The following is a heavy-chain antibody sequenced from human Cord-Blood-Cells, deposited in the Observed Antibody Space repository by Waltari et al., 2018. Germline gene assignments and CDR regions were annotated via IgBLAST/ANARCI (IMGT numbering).Heavy chain of an antibody. D-gene: IGHD6-6*01. Sequence: QVQLQQSGPGLVKPSQTLSLTCAISGDRVSSNRASWNWIRQSPSRRLEWLGRTYYRSKWYNDYAVSVKSRITINPDTSKNQFSLQLNSVTPEDTAVYYCARDPKYSSSSYYYGMDVWGQGTTVTVSS. J-gene: IGHJ6*02. CDR1: GDRVSSNRAS. V-gene: IGHV6-1*01. CDR3: ARDPKYSSSSYYYGMDV. CDR2: TYYRSKWYN.